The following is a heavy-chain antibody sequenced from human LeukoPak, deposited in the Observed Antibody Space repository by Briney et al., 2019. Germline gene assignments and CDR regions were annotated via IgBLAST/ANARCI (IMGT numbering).Heavy chain of an antibody. D-gene: IGHD3-22*01. CDR3: TTDYYDSSGYYSAFDY. J-gene: IGHJ4*02. CDR1: GFTFSNAW. V-gene: IGHV3-15*01. Sequence: GGSLRLSCAATGFTFSNAWMSWVRQAPGKGLEWVGRIKSKTDGGTTDYAAPVKGRFTISRDDSKNTLYLQMNSLKTEDTAVYYCTTDYYDSSGYYSAFDYWGQGTLVTVSS. CDR2: IKSKTDGGTT.